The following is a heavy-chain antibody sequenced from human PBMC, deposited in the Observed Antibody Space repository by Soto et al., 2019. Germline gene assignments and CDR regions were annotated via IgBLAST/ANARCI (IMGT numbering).Heavy chain of an antibody. Sequence: GASVKVSCKASGGTFSSYAISWVRQAPGQGLEWMGGIIPIFGTANYAQKFQGRVTITADESTSTAYMELSSLRSEDTAVYYCARDSYYYDSSGLYVGYFDYWGQGTLVTVSS. V-gene: IGHV1-69*13. D-gene: IGHD3-22*01. J-gene: IGHJ4*02. CDR2: IIPIFGTA. CDR3: ARDSYYYDSSGLYVGYFDY. CDR1: GGTFSSYA.